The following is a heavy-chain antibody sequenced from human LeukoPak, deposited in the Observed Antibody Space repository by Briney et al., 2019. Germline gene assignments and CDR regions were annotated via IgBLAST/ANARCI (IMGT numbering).Heavy chain of an antibody. Sequence: ASVNVSCKASGGTFSSYAISWVRQAPGQGLEWMGGIIPIFGTANYAQEFQGRVTITADESTSTAYMELSSLRAEDTALYYCAKGTLAAAFGGWFDPWGQGTLVTVSS. CDR1: GGTFSSYA. V-gene: IGHV1-69*13. J-gene: IGHJ5*02. CDR2: IIPIFGTA. CDR3: AKGTLAAAFGGWFDP. D-gene: IGHD6-13*01.